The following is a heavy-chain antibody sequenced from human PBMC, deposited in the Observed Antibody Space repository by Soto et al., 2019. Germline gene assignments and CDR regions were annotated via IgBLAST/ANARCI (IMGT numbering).Heavy chain of an antibody. Sequence: EVQLVESGGGLIQPGGSLRLSCAVSGFTVSRNFMSWIRQAPGKGLQWAPILYSGGTTYYTDSVKGRFTSSGDNSKNTVYLQMTSLRVEDTATYYCARVVLVGATPDYFDHWGQGTLVSVSS. CDR3: ARVVLVGATPDYFDH. J-gene: IGHJ4*01. CDR2: LYSGGTT. CDR1: GFTVSRNF. V-gene: IGHV3-53*01. D-gene: IGHD1-26*01.